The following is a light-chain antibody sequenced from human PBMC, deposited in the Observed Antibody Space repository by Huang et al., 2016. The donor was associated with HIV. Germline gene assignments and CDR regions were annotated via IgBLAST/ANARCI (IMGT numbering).Light chain of an antibody. Sequence: EIVLTQSPGTLSLSPGEGATVSCRANESVRSTYLAWYRQSGGQAPRLLIYGASNRATGISDRFSGSGSGTDFTLTISRLEPEDFAVYYCQQYGTSPWTFGQGTKVEIK. J-gene: IGKJ1*01. CDR1: ESVRSTY. CDR3: QQYGTSPWT. CDR2: GAS. V-gene: IGKV3-20*01.